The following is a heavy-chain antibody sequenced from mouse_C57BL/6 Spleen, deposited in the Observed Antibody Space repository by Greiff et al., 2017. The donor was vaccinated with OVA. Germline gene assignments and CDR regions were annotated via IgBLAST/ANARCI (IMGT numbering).Heavy chain of an antibody. Sequence: VKLMESGPGLVAPSQSLSITCTVSGFSLTSYAISWVRQPPGKGLEWLGVIWTGGGSNDNSDLKSRLSISKDNSKSQIFLKMNSLQTDDTARDYCARLITTVVAGAMDYWGQGTSVTISS. V-gene: IGHV2-9-1*01. CDR2: IWTGGGS. J-gene: IGHJ4*01. CDR3: ARLITTVVAGAMDY. D-gene: IGHD1-1*01. CDR1: GFSLTSYA.